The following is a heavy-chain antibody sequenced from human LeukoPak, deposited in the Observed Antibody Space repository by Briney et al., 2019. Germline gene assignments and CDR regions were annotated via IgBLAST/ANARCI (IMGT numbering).Heavy chain of an antibody. CDR2: VNQDGSEK. J-gene: IGHJ4*02. V-gene: IGHV3-7*01. D-gene: IGHD6-19*01. CDR1: GFSLSTYW. Sequence: GGSLRVSCAASGFSLSTYWLSWVRQAPGKGLEWVANVNQDGSEKYYVDSVKGRFTISRDNAKNSLYLQMNSLRAEDTAVYYCARGLSGSGWRFDYWGQGTLVTVSS. CDR3: ARGLSGSGWRFDY.